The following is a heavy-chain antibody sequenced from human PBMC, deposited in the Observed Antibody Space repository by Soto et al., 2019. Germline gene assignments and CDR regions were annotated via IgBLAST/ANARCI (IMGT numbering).Heavy chain of an antibody. Sequence: GGSLRLSCTGSGFPFSAYNINWVRQAPGKGLEWVSSITVGSSHIYQPNSMKGRFTISRDDAKNSVYLQIDSLRDEETALYYCSRSPEVGVRGGYWGQGTLVTVSS. D-gene: IGHD3-16*01. V-gene: IGHV3-21*01. CDR2: ITVGSSHI. CDR3: SRSPEVGVRGGY. J-gene: IGHJ4*02. CDR1: GFPFSAYN.